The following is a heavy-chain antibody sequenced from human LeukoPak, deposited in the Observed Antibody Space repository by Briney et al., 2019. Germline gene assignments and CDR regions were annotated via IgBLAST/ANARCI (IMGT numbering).Heavy chain of an antibody. J-gene: IGHJ4*02. CDR3: ARGTQWLVGSTLDY. CDR2: ISPNSGGT. D-gene: IGHD6-19*01. CDR1: GYTFTGYY. V-gene: IGHV1-2*02. Sequence: ASVKVSCKASGYTFTGYYMHWVRQAPGQGLEWMGWISPNSGGTNYAQQFQGRVTMTRDTSISTAYMELSRLRSDDTAVYYCARGTQWLVGSTLDYWGQGTLVTVSS.